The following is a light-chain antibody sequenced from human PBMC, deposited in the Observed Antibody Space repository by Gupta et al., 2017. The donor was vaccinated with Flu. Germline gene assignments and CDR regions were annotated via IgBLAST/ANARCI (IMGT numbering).Light chain of an antibody. Sequence: SYELTQPPSVSVSPGQTARITCSGNALPKQYVFWYQQKPGQAPVLVIYKDTERSSGIPERFAGSTSGTTVTLTINGVQAEDEADYYCESADSSATSLVFGGGTKLTVL. J-gene: IGLJ3*02. V-gene: IGLV3-25*03. CDR3: ESADSSATSLV. CDR1: ALPKQY. CDR2: KDT.